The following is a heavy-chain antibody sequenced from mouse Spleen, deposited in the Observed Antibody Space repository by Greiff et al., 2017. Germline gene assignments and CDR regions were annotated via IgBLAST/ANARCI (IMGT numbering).Heavy chain of an antibody. Sequence: QVQLQQPGAELVKPGASVKLSCKASGYTFTSYWMQWVKQRPGQGLEWIGEIDPSDSYTNYNQKFKGKATLTVDTSSSTAYMQLSSLTSEDAAVYYCSFPYAMDYWGQGTSVTVSS. CDR2: IDPSDSYT. CDR3: SFPYAMDY. J-gene: IGHJ4*01. V-gene: IGHV1-50*01. CDR1: GYTFTSYW.